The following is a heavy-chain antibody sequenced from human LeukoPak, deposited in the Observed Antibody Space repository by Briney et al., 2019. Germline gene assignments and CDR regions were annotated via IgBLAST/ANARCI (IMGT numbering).Heavy chain of an antibody. CDR1: GFTFSSYW. D-gene: IGHD1-26*01. CDR3: ARDSGSYRYFDY. CDR2: IKQDGSEK. J-gene: IGHJ4*02. V-gene: IGHV3-7*01. Sequence: PGGSLRLSCAASGFTFSSYWMTWVRQAPGKGLEWVANIKQDGSEKYYVDSVKGRFTISRDNAENSLYLQMNSLRAEDTAVYYCARDSGSYRYFDYWGQGTLVTVSS.